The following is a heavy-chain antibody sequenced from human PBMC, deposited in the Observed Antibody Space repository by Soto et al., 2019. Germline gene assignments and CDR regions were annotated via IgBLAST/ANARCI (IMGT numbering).Heavy chain of an antibody. V-gene: IGHV1-46*03. Sequence: ASVKVSFKSSRYTFSSHDVHWVRQAPGQGLDWIGLINPTGGSTNYAQTFQGRVTMTRDTSTSTVDMELSSLTSDDTAMYYCALGRVRPYYVDYWGQGSLVTVSS. CDR3: ALGRVRPYYVDY. J-gene: IGHJ4*02. CDR2: INPTGGST. D-gene: IGHD3-10*01. CDR1: RYTFSSHD.